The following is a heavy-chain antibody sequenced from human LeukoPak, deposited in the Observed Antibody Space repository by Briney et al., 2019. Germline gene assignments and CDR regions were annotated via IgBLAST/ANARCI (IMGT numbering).Heavy chain of an antibody. J-gene: IGHJ4*02. Sequence: GGSLRLSCATSGFTFSSFAMTWVRQAPGKGLEWVSAISGSGGSTYYADSVEGRFTISRDNSKNTLYLQMCSLRAEDTAVYYCAKRTSGFCSSTSCYGHDFWGQGTLVTVSS. CDR1: GFTFSSFA. V-gene: IGHV3-23*01. CDR2: ISGSGGST. CDR3: AKRTSGFCSSTSCYGHDF. D-gene: IGHD2-2*03.